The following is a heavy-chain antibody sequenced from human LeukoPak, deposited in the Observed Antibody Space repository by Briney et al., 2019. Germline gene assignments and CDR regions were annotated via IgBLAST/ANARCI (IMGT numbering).Heavy chain of an antibody. V-gene: IGHV5-51*01. CDR1: GYSFTSYW. CDR3: ARLEADIVVVPAASYFDP. D-gene: IGHD2-2*01. Sequence: KNGESLKISCKGSGYSFTSYWIGWVRQMPGKGLEWMGIIYPGDSDTRYSPSFQGQVTISADKSISTAYLQWSSLKASDTAMYYCARLEADIVVVPAASYFDPWGQGALVTVSS. J-gene: IGHJ5*02. CDR2: IYPGDSDT.